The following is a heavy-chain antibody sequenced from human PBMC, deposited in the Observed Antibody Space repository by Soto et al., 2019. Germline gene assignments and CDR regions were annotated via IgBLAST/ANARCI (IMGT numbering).Heavy chain of an antibody. J-gene: IGHJ3*02. CDR2: INWNDDE. Sequence: QITLKESGPTLVKPTQTLTLTCTFSGFSLNTRAVGVGWIRQAPEKALEWLALINWNDDERYSPSLKDRLTITKDTSKNHVVLTMTNIGPVDTATYYCAHRHDLGGFDIWGQGTAVTAYS. CDR1: GFSLNTRAVG. CDR3: AHRHDLGGFDI. V-gene: IGHV2-5*01. D-gene: IGHD2-15*01.